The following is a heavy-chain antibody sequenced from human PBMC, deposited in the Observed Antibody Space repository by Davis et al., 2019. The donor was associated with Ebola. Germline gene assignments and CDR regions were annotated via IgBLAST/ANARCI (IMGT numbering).Heavy chain of an antibody. CDR3: ARHRVGFWSGNPIDY. V-gene: IGHV4-59*08. D-gene: IGHD3-3*01. Sequence: MPSETLSLTCTVSGGSISSYYWSWIRQPPGKGLEWIGYIYYSGSTYYNPSLKSRVTISVDTSKNQFSLKLSSVTAADTAVYYCARHRVGFWSGNPIDYWGQGTLVTVSS. CDR1: GGSISSYY. J-gene: IGHJ4*02. CDR2: IYYSGST.